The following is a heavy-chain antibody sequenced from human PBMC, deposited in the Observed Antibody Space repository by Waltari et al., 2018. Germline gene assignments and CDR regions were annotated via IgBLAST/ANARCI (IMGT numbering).Heavy chain of an antibody. Sequence: QVQLQESGPGLVTPSATLSLTCTVSGCYISGYYWSWIRQPPGKGLEWIGYIYYSGNTNYNPSLKSRVTISVDTSKNQFSLKLSSVTAADTAFYYCARAGSGYYDTSGEIDYWGQGNLVTVSS. CDR3: ARAGSGYYDTSGEIDY. J-gene: IGHJ4*02. D-gene: IGHD3-22*01. CDR2: IYYSGNT. CDR1: GCYISGYY. V-gene: IGHV4-59*01.